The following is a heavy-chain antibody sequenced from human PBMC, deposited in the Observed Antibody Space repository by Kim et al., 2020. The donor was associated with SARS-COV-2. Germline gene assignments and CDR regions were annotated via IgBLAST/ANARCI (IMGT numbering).Heavy chain of an antibody. V-gene: IGHV4-4*07. CDR3: ARDLELHFYYYGMDV. J-gene: IGHJ6*02. D-gene: IGHD1-7*01. Sequence: PSRTSRLAMSVDTSKNQFSLKLSSVTAADTAVYYCARDLELHFYYYGMDVWGQGTTVTVSS.